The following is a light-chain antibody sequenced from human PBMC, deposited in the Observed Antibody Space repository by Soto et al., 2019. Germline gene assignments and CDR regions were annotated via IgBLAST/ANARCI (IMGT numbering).Light chain of an antibody. CDR2: FNN. Sequence: QPVLTQPPSASGTPGQRVTISCSGSSSNILTNTVNWYQHLPGTAPKLLIYFNNQRPSGVPDRFSGSKSGTSASLAISGLQSEDEADYYCAAWDDSLSGFVVFGGGTQLTVL. J-gene: IGLJ2*01. CDR3: AAWDDSLSGFVV. V-gene: IGLV1-44*01. CDR1: SSNILTNT.